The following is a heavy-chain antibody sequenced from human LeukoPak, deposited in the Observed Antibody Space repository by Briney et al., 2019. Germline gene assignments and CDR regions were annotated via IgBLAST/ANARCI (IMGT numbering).Heavy chain of an antibody. D-gene: IGHD6-6*01. CDR3: ARDLYSSSPQAGFPMDV. J-gene: IGHJ6*04. V-gene: IGHV6-1*01. CDR1: GDSVSSNSAA. CDR2: TYYRSKWYN. Sequence: SQTLSLTCAISGDSVSSNSAAWNWIRQSPSRGLEWLGRTYYRSKWYNDYAVSVKSRITINPDTSKNQFSLQLNSVTPEDTAVYYCARDLYSSSPQAGFPMDVWGKGTTVTVSS.